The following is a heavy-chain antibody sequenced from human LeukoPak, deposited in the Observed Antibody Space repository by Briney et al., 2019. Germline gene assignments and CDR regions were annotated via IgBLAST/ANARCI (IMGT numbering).Heavy chain of an antibody. CDR3: ARYRGDYVSLPSPFDY. CDR2: FFPDGSDT. CDR1: GYRLTAYW. J-gene: IGHJ4*02. D-gene: IGHD4-17*01. V-gene: IGHV5-51*01. Sequence: GESLKISCKGSGYRLTAYWFGWVRQMPGKGLEWMGLFFPDGSDTRYSPSFQGQVTISADESISTAFLQWSSLKASDTAMYYCARYRGDYVSLPSPFDYWGQGTLVTVSS.